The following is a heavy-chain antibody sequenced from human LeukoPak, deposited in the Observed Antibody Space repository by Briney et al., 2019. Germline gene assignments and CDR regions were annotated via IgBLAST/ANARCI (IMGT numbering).Heavy chain of an antibody. CDR1: GDSISGYY. J-gene: IGHJ3*02. V-gene: IGHV4-59*01. Sequence: SETLSLTCTVSGDSISGYYWSWIRQPPGKGLEWIGYIYYSGSTKYNSSLKGRVTISVDTSKNQFSLKLSSVTAADTAVYYCARDRQATTAYDAFDIWGRGTMVAVSS. CDR2: IYYSGST. D-gene: IGHD4-17*01. CDR3: ARDRQATTAYDAFDI.